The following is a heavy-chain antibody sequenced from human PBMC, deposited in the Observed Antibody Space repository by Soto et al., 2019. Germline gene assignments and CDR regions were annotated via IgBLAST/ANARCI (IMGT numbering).Heavy chain of an antibody. CDR3: AKDVRPDGYWDLDY. CDR2: IYGNGGGT. J-gene: IGHJ4*02. CDR1: GFTFGTYS. V-gene: IGHV3-23*01. D-gene: IGHD5-12*01. Sequence: EVQLLESGGGLVQPGESLRLSCAASGFTFGTYSMNWVRQAPGKGLEWVSGIYGNGGGTFYADSVKGRFTISRDNSRNTLYLQMNSLRAEDTAVYYCAKDVRPDGYWDLDYWGQGTPVTVCS.